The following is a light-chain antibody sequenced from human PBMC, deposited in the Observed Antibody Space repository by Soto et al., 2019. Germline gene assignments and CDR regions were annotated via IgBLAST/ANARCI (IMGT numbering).Light chain of an antibody. V-gene: IGKV1-6*01. Sequence: AIQMTQSPSSLSASVGDRVTITCRASQGIRNDLGWFQQKPGKAPKLLIYAASSLQSGVPSRFSGSGSGTEFTLTISSLQPEDFATYYCLQDYNYPPWTFGQGTKVDI. CDR2: AAS. CDR1: QGIRND. J-gene: IGKJ1*01. CDR3: LQDYNYPPWT.